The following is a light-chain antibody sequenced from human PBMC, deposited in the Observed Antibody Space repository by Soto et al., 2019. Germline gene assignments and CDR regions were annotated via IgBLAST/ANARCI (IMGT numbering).Light chain of an antibody. V-gene: IGKV3-20*01. CDR3: QQYGSSLLLT. CDR2: GAS. J-gene: IGKJ4*01. Sequence: EIVLTQSPGTLSLSPGERATLSCRASQSVSSSDLAWYQQKPGQAPRPLIYGASSRATGIPDRFSGSGSGTDFTLTISRLEPEDFAVYYCQQYGSSLLLTFGGGTKVEIK. CDR1: QSVSSSD.